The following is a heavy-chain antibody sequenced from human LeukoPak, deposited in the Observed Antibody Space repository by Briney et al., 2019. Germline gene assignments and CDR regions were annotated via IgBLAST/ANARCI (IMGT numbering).Heavy chain of an antibody. CDR2: IYYSGST. V-gene: IGHV4-59*01. Sequence: PSETLSLTCTVSGGSISSFYWTWIRQPPGKGLEWIGYIYYSGSTNYNPSLKSRVTISVDTSKNQFSLKLSSVTAADTAVYYCARGVVIAPQTFDYWGQGTLVTVSS. CDR1: GGSISSFY. J-gene: IGHJ4*02. D-gene: IGHD2-21*01. CDR3: ARGVVIAPQTFDY.